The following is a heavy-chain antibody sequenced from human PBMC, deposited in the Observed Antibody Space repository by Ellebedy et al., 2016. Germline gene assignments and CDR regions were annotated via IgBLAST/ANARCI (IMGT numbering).Heavy chain of an antibody. Sequence: GESLKISXAASGFTFKTYAMSWVRQAPGEGLEWVSTLSGSGPKTYYADSVQGRFTISGDNSKSTLYLQMNSLRAEDTAVYYCAKHETDGDYYFDLWGRGTLVTVSS. CDR2: LSGSGPKT. D-gene: IGHD2-21*01. CDR3: AKHETDGDYYFDL. V-gene: IGHV3-23*01. CDR1: GFTFKTYA. J-gene: IGHJ2*01.